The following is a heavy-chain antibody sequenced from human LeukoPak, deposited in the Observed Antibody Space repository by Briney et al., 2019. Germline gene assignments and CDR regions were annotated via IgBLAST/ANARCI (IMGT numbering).Heavy chain of an antibody. D-gene: IGHD2-2*02. CDR2: IIPIFGTA. CDR3: ARDWVGYCSSTSCYTLGDYYYYYMDV. CDR1: GGTFSSYA. V-gene: IGHV1-69*06. Sequence: SVKVSCKASGGTFSSYAISWVRQAPGQGLEWMGGIIPIFGTANYAQKFQGRVTITADKSTSTAYMELSSLRSEDTAVYYCARDWVGYCSSTSCYTLGDYYYYYMDVWGKGTTVTVSS. J-gene: IGHJ6*03.